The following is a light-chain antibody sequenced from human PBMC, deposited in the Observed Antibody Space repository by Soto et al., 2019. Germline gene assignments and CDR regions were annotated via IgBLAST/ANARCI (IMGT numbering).Light chain of an antibody. Sequence: DIQMTQSPSIMSASVGDRVTITFRASHNINMWLAWYQQKPGKAPKLPILGGLNLERGVPSRFPGSGSGTKFPLTISRLPPDYFAIYYCQPHKRYEGTFGQGAKV. CDR2: GGL. CDR3: QPHKRYEGT. J-gene: IGKJ1*01. CDR1: HNINMW. V-gene: IGKV1-5*01.